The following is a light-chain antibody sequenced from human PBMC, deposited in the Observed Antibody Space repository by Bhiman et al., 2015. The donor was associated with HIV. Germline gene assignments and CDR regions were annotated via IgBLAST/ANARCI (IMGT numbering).Light chain of an antibody. V-gene: IGLV3-1*01. CDR2: RDF. CDR1: KLGDKY. CDR3: QAWDSGTVI. J-gene: IGLJ2*01. Sequence: SYELTQPPSVSVSPGQTATITCSGDKLGDKYACWYQQRPGQSPVLVIYRDFSRPSGIPERFSGSNSGDTATLIINGAQAIDDGDYYCQAWDSGTVIFGGGTKLTVL.